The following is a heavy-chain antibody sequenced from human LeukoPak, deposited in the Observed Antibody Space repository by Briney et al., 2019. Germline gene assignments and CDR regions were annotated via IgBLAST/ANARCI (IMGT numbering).Heavy chain of an antibody. Sequence: SETLSLTCTVSGGSISSSSYYWGWIRQPPGKGLEWIGSIYYSGSTYYNPSLKSRVTISVDTSKNQFSLKLSSVTAADTAVYYCARDYELRPFDYWGQGTLVTVSS. CDR3: ARDYELRPFDY. J-gene: IGHJ4*02. CDR2: IYYSGST. D-gene: IGHD1-7*01. V-gene: IGHV4-39*02. CDR1: GGSISSSSYY.